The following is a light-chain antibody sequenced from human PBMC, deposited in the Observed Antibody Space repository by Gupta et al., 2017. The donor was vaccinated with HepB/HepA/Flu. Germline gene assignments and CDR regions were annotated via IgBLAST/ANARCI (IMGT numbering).Light chain of an antibody. V-gene: IGKV3-11*01. J-gene: IGKJ4*01. CDR3: QQRSNWPPLT. CDR1: QSISRY. Sequence: EIVLTQSPATLSLSPGERATLSCRASQSISRYLAWYQQKPCQAPRLLIYDASNRATGIPARFSGSGSGTDFTLTISSLEPEDFAVYYCQQRSNWPPLTFGGGTKVEI. CDR2: DAS.